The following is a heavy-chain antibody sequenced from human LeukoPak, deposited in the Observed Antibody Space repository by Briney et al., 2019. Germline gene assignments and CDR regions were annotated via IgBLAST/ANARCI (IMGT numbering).Heavy chain of an antibody. D-gene: IGHD6-25*01. J-gene: IGHJ4*02. Sequence: SQTLSLTCAISRDSVSSNSVASNWIRQTPSRGLEWLGRTYYRSQWHYDYAVSVKSRIIINPDTSKNQFSLHLNSVTPEDTAVYYCARGSSGSFDYWGQGTLVTVSS. CDR3: ARGSSGSFDY. CDR1: RDSVSSNSVA. CDR2: TYYRSQWHY. V-gene: IGHV6-1*01.